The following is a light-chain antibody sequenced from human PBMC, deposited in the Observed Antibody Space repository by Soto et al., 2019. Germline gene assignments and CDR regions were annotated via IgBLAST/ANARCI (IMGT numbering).Light chain of an antibody. J-gene: IGKJ5*01. CDR2: GAS. CDR1: QSISSSF. V-gene: IGKV3-20*01. Sequence: EIVLTQSPGILSLSPGEGSSLSFGSSQSISSSFLAWYQQKPGQAPRLLIYGASSRATGIPDRFSGTGSETDFTLTISRLEPEDFAVYYCQQYDNSPITFGQGTRLEI. CDR3: QQYDNSPIT.